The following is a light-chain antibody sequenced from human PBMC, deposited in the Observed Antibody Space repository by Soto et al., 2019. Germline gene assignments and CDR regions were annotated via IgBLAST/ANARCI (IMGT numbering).Light chain of an antibody. CDR1: GSDSGGYNY. CDR2: DVS. V-gene: IGLV2-14*03. CDR3: SSYTNTDTLVI. J-gene: IGLJ2*01. Sequence: QSALTQPASVSGSPGQSITISCTGTGSDSGGYNYVSWYQQRPGQVPKLIIYDVSNRPSGVSNRFSASKSGSTASLTISGLQAEDEADYYCSSYTNTDTLVIFGGGTKVTVL.